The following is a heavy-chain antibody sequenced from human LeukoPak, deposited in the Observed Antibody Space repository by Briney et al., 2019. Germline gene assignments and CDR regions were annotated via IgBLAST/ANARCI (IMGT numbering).Heavy chain of an antibody. D-gene: IGHD6-13*01. CDR1: GGSISSSSYC. Sequence: SETLSLTCTVSGGSISSSSYCWGWIRQPPGKGLEWIGSIYYSGSTYYNPSLKSRVTISVDTSKNQFSLKLSSVTAAATAVYYCARDAGSSWYYFDYWGQGTLVTVSS. V-gene: IGHV4-39*07. CDR2: IYYSGST. CDR3: ARDAGSSWYYFDY. J-gene: IGHJ4*02.